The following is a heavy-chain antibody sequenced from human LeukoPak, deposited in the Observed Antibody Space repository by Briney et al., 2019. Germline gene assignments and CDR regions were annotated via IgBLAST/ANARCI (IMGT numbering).Heavy chain of an antibody. J-gene: IGHJ6*02. CDR2: ISAYNGNT. D-gene: IGHD3-3*01. CDR3: ARKNYDFWSGYYCGMDV. CDR1: GYTFTSYG. V-gene: IGHV1-18*01. Sequence: ASVKVSCKASGYTFTSYGISWVRQAPGQGLEWMGWISAYNGNTNYAQKLQGRVTMTTDTSTSTAYMELRSLRSDDTAVYYCARKNYDFWSGYYCGMDVWGQGTTVTVSS.